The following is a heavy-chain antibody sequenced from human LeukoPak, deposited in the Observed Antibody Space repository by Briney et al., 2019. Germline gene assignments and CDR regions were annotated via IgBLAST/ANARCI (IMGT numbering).Heavy chain of an antibody. CDR3: GKESFDY. Sequence: GGYLSLSCAGSGFTVSAIGIHWVRQAAGKGLEWVEFVTYDARKKYYRDTVKSRFTVTRSNSKNTLLRQKDSARHEGTAVDFCGKESFDYWGQGTLVAVSS. V-gene: IGHV3-30*02. CDR1: GFTVSAIG. J-gene: IGHJ4*02. CDR2: VTYDARKK.